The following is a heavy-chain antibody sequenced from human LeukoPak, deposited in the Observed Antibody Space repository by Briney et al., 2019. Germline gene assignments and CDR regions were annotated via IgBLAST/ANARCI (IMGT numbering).Heavy chain of an antibody. CDR1: GYSFTSYW. Sequence: GESLKISCKGSGYSFTSYWIGWVRQMPGKGLEWMGIIYPGDSDTRYSPSFQGQVTISADKSISTAYLQWSSLKASDTAVYYCARVKWNYYDSSGYYEFDYWGQGTLVTVSS. D-gene: IGHD3-22*01. V-gene: IGHV5-51*01. CDR2: IYPGDSDT. J-gene: IGHJ4*02. CDR3: ARVKWNYYDSSGYYEFDY.